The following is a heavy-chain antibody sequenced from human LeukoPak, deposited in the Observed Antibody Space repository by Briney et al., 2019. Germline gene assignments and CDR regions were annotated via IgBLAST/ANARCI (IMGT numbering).Heavy chain of an antibody. CDR1: GFTFSSYS. D-gene: IGHD2-2*02. J-gene: IGHJ6*03. V-gene: IGHV3-21*01. CDR2: ISSSSSYI. CDR3: AKDSEYCSSTSCYTGVYYYYYMDV. Sequence: GGSLRLSCAASGFTFSSYSMNWVRQAPGKGLEWVSSISSSSSYIYYADSVKGRFTISRDNSKNTLYLQMNSLRAEDTAVYYCAKDSEYCSSTSCYTGVYYYYYMDVWGKGTTVTVSS.